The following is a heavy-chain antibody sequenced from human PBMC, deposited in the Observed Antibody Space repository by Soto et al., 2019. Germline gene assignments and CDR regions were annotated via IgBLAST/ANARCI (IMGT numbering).Heavy chain of an antibody. V-gene: IGHV3-23*01. CDR3: ARYSFGVRNFDY. D-gene: IGHD5-18*01. CDR2: ISGSGGGT. Sequence: EVHLLESGGGLVQPGGSLRLSCAASGFTFSSYAMSWARQAPGKGLEWVSTISGSGGGTYYADSVKGRFTISRDNSKDTLFLQMNSLRAEDTAVYYCARYSFGVRNFDYWGQGTLVTVSS. CDR1: GFTFSSYA. J-gene: IGHJ4*02.